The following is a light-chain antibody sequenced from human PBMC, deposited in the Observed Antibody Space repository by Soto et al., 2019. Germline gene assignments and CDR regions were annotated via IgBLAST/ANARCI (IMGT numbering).Light chain of an antibody. CDR2: EVS. J-gene: IGLJ2*01. CDR3: SSYTSSSTLV. V-gene: IGLV2-14*01. CDR1: SSDVGGYNY. Sequence: QSALTQPASVSGSPGQSITISCTGTSSDVGGYNYVSWYQQHPGKAPKLMIYEVSNRPSGVSNRFSGSKSGNTASLTISGLQAECEADYYCSSYTSSSTLVFGGGTKLTVL.